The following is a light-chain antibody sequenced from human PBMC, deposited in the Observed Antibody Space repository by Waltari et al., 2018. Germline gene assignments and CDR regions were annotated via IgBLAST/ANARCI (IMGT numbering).Light chain of an antibody. V-gene: IGKV3-20*01. CDR3: QQYGTSPFT. CDR1: QSVPGNS. Sequence: EIVLTQSPATLSLSPGEGTTLSCRASQSVPGNSVAWYQQRPGQAPRLRMYDASSWATGAADKFSGRGSGTDFTLTISRLEPGDFAIYYCQQYGTSPFTFGPGTKVDVK. J-gene: IGKJ3*01. CDR2: DAS.